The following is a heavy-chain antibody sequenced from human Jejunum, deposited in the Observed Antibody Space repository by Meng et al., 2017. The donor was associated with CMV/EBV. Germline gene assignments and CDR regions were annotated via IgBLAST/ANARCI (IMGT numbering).Heavy chain of an antibody. Sequence: AQLHQSGPGLGKPPQTLAPTCAISGDSVSSNSAAGNWIRQSPSRGLEWLGRTYYRSKYYNDYALSVKSRITINPDTSKNQFSLQLNSVTPEDTAIYYCARDWGDVRGGFDFWGQGTLVTVSS. CDR2: TYYRSKYYN. CDR1: GDSVSSNSAA. CDR3: ARDWGDVRGGFDF. J-gene: IGHJ4*02. D-gene: IGHD3-10*02. V-gene: IGHV6-1*01.